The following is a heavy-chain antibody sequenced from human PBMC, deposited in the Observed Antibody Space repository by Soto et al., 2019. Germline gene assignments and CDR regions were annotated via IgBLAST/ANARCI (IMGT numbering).Heavy chain of an antibody. Sequence: ASVKVSCKASGGTFSSYAISWVRQAPGQGLEWMGGIIPIFGTANYAQKFQGRVTITADESTSTAYMELSSLRSEDTAVDYCARGGDSYWYFDLWGRGTLVTVSS. CDR2: IIPIFGTA. CDR1: GGTFSSYA. V-gene: IGHV1-69*13. J-gene: IGHJ2*01. D-gene: IGHD3-16*01. CDR3: ARGGDSYWYFDL.